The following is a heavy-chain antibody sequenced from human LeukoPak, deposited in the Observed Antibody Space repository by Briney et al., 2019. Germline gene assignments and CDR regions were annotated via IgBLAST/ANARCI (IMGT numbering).Heavy chain of an antibody. J-gene: IGHJ5*02. Sequence: SETLSLTRTVSGGSISSSSYYWGWIRQPPGKGLDWIGSIYYSGSTYYNPSLKSRFTISVDTSKNQFSLKLNSVTAADTAVYYCARVVAAAGNNWFDPWGQGTLVTVSS. CDR2: IYYSGST. CDR3: ARVVAAAGNNWFDP. CDR1: GGSISSSSYY. V-gene: IGHV4-39*07. D-gene: IGHD6-13*01.